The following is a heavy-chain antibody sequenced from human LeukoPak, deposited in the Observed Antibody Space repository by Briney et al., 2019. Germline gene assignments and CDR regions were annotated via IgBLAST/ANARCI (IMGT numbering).Heavy chain of an antibody. CDR1: GGTFSSYA. Sequence: SVKVSCKASGGTFSSYAISWVRQAPGQGLEWMGRIIPIFGTANYAQKFQGRVTITTDESTSTAYMELSSLRSEDTAVYYCARDPGSYYTGGYDYWGQGTLVTVSS. CDR3: ARDPGSYYTGGYDY. CDR2: IIPIFGTA. V-gene: IGHV1-69*05. J-gene: IGHJ4*02. D-gene: IGHD1-26*01.